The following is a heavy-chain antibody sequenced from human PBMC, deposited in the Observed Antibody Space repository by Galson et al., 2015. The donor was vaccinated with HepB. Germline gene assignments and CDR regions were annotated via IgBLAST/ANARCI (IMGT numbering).Heavy chain of an antibody. Sequence: SLRLSCAASGFTFGDYAMSWFRQAPGKGLEWVGFIRSKAYGGTTEYAASVKGRFTISRDDSKSIAYLQMNSLKTEDTAVYYCTREYYYDSSGYYYAYFDYWGQGTLVTVSS. CDR2: IRSKAYGGTT. CDR3: TREYYYDSSGYYYAYFDY. V-gene: IGHV3-49*03. D-gene: IGHD3-22*01. J-gene: IGHJ4*02. CDR1: GFTFGDYA.